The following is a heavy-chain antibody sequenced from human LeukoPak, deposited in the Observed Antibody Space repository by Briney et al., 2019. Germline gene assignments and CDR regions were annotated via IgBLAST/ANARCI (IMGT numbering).Heavy chain of an antibody. Sequence: ASVKVSCKASGYTFTSYGISWVRQAPGQGLEWMGWISAYNGNTNYAQKLQGRVTMTTDTSTSTAYMELRSLRSDDTAVYYCARDEDYHILTGYERFDYWGRGTLVTVSS. V-gene: IGHV1-18*01. CDR3: ARDEDYHILTGYERFDY. CDR2: ISAYNGNT. J-gene: IGHJ4*02. CDR1: GYTFTSYG. D-gene: IGHD3-9*01.